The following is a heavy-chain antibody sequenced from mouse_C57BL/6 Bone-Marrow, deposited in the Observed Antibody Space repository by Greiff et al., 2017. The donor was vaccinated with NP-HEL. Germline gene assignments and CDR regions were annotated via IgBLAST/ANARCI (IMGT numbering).Heavy chain of an antibody. V-gene: IGHV1-56*01. Sequence: QVQLQQSGPELVRPGASVKISCKAPGYTFTSYWMQWVRQRPGQGLEWIGEIFPGSGSTYYNEKFKGKATLTVDTSSSTAYMQLSSLTSEDSAVYFCARSDYFDYWGQGTTLTVSS. CDR1: GYTFTSYW. CDR2: IFPGSGST. CDR3: ARSDYFDY. J-gene: IGHJ2*01.